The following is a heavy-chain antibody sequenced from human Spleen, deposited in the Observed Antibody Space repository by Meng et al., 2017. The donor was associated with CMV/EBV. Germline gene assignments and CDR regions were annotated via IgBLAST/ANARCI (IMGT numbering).Heavy chain of an antibody. CDR2: INHGGVT. D-gene: IGHD1-14*01. J-gene: IGHJ2*01. V-gene: IGHV4-34*01. Sequence: LTCGVYGGSFSGYYWTWIRQPPGKGLEWIGEINHGGVTHYNSSLNSRVTISLDTSKKRFSLRMTSVTAADTAVYYCASEPVGWYFDLWGRGTLVTVSS. CDR3: ASEPVGWYFDL. CDR1: GGSFSGYY.